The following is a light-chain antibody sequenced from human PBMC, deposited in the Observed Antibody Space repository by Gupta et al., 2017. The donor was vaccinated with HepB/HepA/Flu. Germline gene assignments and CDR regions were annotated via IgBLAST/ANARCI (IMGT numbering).Light chain of an antibody. J-gene: IGLJ2*01. CDR2: EVT. CDR1: SSDIGSYNR. CDR3: ISYTNHNSLRL. V-gene: IGLV2-18*02. Sequence: QSALTQPPSVSGSPGQAVTISCTGSSSDIGSYNRVSWYQQHPGKAPKLLIYEVTNRPSGVTDRFSGSKSGGTASLTISPLLAEDEADYYCISYTNHNSLRLFGGGTNLTVL.